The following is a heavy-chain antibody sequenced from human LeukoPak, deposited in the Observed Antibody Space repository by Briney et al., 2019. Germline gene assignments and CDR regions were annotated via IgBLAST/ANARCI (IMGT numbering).Heavy chain of an antibody. J-gene: IGHJ4*02. D-gene: IGHD2-2*01. CDR3: ARGWASSWYYFDF. V-gene: IGHV4-59*01. Sequence: SETLSLTCAVSGGSMRNYYWSWIRQPPGKGLEWIGYTYDSGSSSYDPSLRSRVSISIDTSKNQFSLNLSSVTAADTAGYYCARGWASSWYYFDFWGQGTLVTVSS. CDR2: TYDSGSS. CDR1: GGSMRNYY.